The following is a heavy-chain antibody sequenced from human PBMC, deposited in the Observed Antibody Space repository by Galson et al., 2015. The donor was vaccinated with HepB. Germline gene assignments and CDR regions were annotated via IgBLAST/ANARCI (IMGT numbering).Heavy chain of an antibody. Sequence: SVKVSCKASGGSFSRNAIRWVRQAPGQGLEWMGGILPIFGSTDYAQKFQGRVTITADESTSTAYMDLRSLRSEDTAVYYCARGGGTLFGGVIQYYFDYWGQGTLVTVSS. V-gene: IGHV1-69*13. J-gene: IGHJ4*02. CDR3: ARGGGTLFGGVIQYYFDY. CDR1: GGSFSRNA. CDR2: ILPIFGST. D-gene: IGHD3-3*01.